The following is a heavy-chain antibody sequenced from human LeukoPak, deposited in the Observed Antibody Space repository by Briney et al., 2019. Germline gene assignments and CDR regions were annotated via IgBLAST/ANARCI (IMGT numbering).Heavy chain of an antibody. V-gene: IGHV1-8*01. Sequence: ASVKVSCKASGYTFTSYDINWVRQATGQGLEWMGWTNPNSGNTGYAQKFQGRVTMTRNTSISTAHMELSSLRSEDTAVYYCARGPGDCSSTSCYIRDYYYYYGMDVWGQGTTVTVSS. CDR2: TNPNSGNT. CDR1: GYTFTSYD. CDR3: ARGPGDCSSTSCYIRDYYYYYGMDV. D-gene: IGHD2-2*02. J-gene: IGHJ6*02.